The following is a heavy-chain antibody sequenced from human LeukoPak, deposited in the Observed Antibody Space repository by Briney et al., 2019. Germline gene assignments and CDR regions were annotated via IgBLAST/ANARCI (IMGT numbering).Heavy chain of an antibody. V-gene: IGHV3-33*08. J-gene: IGHJ4*02. D-gene: IGHD3-22*01. CDR3: ARDYYSRIDY. Sequence: GGSLRLSCAASGFTVISNYMYWVRQAPGKGPEWVAIIWYDGSNKDYAGSVKGRFSISRDNSKNTLYLQMNSLRAEDTAVYYCARDYYSRIDYWGQGILVTVSS. CDR1: GFTVISNY. CDR2: IWYDGSNK.